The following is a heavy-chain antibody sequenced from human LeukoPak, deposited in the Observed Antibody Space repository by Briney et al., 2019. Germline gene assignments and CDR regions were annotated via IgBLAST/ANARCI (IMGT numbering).Heavy chain of an antibody. D-gene: IGHD2-15*01. V-gene: IGHV3-33*01. J-gene: IGHJ4*02. CDR3: ARAGYCSGGSCYGSDY. CDR2: IWYDGSIQ. Sequence: GGSLRLTCAASGFTFSSYGMHWVRQAPGKGLEWVAAIWYDGSIQYYADSVKGRFTISRDNSKNTLYLQMDSLRAEDTAVYYCARAGYCSGGSCYGSDYWGQGTLVSVSS. CDR1: GFTFSSYG.